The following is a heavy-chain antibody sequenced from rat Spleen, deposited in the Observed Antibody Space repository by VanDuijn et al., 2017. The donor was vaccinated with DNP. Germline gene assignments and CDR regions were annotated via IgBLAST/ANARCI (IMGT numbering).Heavy chain of an antibody. Sequence: EVQLVASGGGLVQPGRSLKLSCAASGFTFSDYYMAWVSQAPPKGLEWVAYSSYDGVNTYNGDSVKGRFTISRDNAKSTLYLQMNSLRSEDMATYYCARHVLPLRVWDYWGQGVMVTVSS. J-gene: IGHJ2*01. D-gene: IGHD1-4*01. V-gene: IGHV5-22*01. CDR3: ARHVLPLRVWDY. CDR1: GFTFSDYY. CDR2: SSYDGVNT.